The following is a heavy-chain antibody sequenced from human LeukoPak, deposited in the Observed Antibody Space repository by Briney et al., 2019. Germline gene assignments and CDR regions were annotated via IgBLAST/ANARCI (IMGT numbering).Heavy chain of an antibody. V-gene: IGHV3-33*01. Sequence: GGSLRLSCAASGFTFSSYGMHWVRQAPGKGLEWVAVIWYDGSNKYYADSVKGRFTISRDNSKNTLYLQMNSLRAEDTAVYYCARAGYSYGYSNGGDYWGQGTLVTVSS. J-gene: IGHJ4*02. CDR1: GFTFSSYG. CDR3: ARAGYSYGYSNGGDY. CDR2: IWYDGSNK. D-gene: IGHD5-18*01.